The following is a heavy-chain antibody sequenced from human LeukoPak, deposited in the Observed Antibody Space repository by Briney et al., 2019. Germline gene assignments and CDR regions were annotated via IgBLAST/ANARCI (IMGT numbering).Heavy chain of an antibody. CDR1: GFTFSSYA. J-gene: IGHJ4*02. CDR2: ISSNGGST. D-gene: IGHD6-6*01. Sequence: GGSLRLSCAASGFTFSSYAMHWVRQAPGKGLEYVSAISSNGGSTYYANSVKGRFTISRDNSKNTLYLQMGSLRAEDMAVYYCARAFWGIAALWGQGTLVTVSS. CDR3: ARAFWGIAAL. V-gene: IGHV3-64*01.